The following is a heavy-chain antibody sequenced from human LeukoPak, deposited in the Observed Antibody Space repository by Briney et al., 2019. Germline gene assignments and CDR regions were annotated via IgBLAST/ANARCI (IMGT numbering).Heavy chain of an antibody. Sequence: GESLKISCKGSGYSFPNYWIGWVRQMPGKGLAWMGIIYPGDSHTRYSLSFQDQVTISVDTSISTAYLQWSSLKASDTAMYYCARGPYAYTSSATLGSYNWFDPWGQGSLVTVSS. D-gene: IGHD2-2*02. V-gene: IGHV5-51*01. CDR3: ARGPYAYTSSATLGSYNWFDP. J-gene: IGHJ5*02. CDR1: GYSFPNYW. CDR2: IYPGDSHT.